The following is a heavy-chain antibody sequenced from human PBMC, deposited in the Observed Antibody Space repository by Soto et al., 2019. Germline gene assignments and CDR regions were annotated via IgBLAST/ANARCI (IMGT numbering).Heavy chain of an antibody. V-gene: IGHV1-3*05. J-gene: IGHJ4*02. CDR3: ARGGVYSLFDY. CDR1: GYTFTSFA. Sequence: QVQLVQSGSEEKKPGASVRVSCKASGYTFTSFAIHWVRQAPGHRLECMGWINVGSGNTKYSQKFQGRVTITRDTSASTAYMELSSLRSEDTAVYYCARGGVYSLFDYWGQGTLVTVSS. CDR2: INVGSGNT. D-gene: IGHD2-8*01.